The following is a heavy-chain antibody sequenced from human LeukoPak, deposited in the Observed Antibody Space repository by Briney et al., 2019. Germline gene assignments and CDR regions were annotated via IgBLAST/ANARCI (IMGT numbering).Heavy chain of an antibody. V-gene: IGHV3-30-3*01. D-gene: IGHD4-17*01. J-gene: IGHJ4*02. CDR3: ARARDYAYDY. CDR2: ISYDGSNK. CDR1: GFTFSSYA. Sequence: GGSLRLSCAASGFTFSSYAMHWVRQAPGKGLEWVAVISYDGSNKYYADSVKGRFTISRDNSKNTLYLQMNSLRAEDTAVYYCARARDYAYDYWGQGTLVTVSS.